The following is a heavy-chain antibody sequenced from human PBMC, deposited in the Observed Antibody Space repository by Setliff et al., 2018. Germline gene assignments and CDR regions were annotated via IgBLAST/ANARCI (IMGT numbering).Heavy chain of an antibody. CDR3: ARGTYLGDPYYYYYMDV. CDR1: GGTFSSYG. CDR2: TIPIFGTT. Sequence: GASVKVSCKASGGTFSSYGISWVRQAPGQGLEWMGGTIPIFGTTDYAQKFQGRVTIITDESTSTAFMQLSSLRSEDTAVYYCARGTYLGDPYYYYYMDVWGKGTTVTVSS. D-gene: IGHD3-16*01. J-gene: IGHJ6*03. V-gene: IGHV1-69*05.